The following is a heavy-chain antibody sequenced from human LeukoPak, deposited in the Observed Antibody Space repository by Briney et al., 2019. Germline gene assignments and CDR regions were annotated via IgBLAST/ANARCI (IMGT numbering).Heavy chain of an antibody. J-gene: IGHJ3*02. CDR1: GDSFSSHY. CDR2: ISHIGRT. V-gene: IGHV4-59*11. Sequence: SETLSLTCAVSGDSFSSHYWTWIRQSPGTGLEWLGYISHIGRTNYNPSLKSRVTISIDTSKNQFSLKLRSVTAADTAVYYCARELVTVTTGFDIWGQGTMVSVSS. CDR3: ARELVTVTTGFDI. D-gene: IGHD4-17*01.